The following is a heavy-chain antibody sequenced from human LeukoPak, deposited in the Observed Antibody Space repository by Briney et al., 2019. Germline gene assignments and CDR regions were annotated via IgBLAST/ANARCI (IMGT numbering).Heavy chain of an antibody. D-gene: IGHD3-10*01. CDR2: INHSGST. CDR3: ARGSYYGSGSQTDAFDI. CDR1: GGSFSGYY. V-gene: IGHV4-34*01. J-gene: IGHJ3*02. Sequence: PSETLSLTCAVYGGSFSGYYWSWIRQPPGKGREWIGEINHSGSTNYNPSLKSRVTISVDTSKNQFSLKLSSVTAADTAVYYCARGSYYGSGSQTDAFDIWGQGTMVTVSS.